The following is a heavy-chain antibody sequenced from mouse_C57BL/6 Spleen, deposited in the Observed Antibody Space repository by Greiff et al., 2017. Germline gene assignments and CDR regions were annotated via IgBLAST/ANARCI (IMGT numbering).Heavy chain of an antibody. V-gene: IGHV5-6*01. CDR1: GFTFSSSG. CDR3: ARHNLITTVVGGMDY. D-gene: IGHD1-1*01. Sequence: EVQLVESGGDLVKPGGSLKLSCAASGFTFSSSGMSWVRQTPDKRLEWVATISSGGSYTYYPDSVKGRFTISRDNAKNTLYLQMSSLKSEDTAMYYCARHNLITTVVGGMDYWGQGTSVTVSS. J-gene: IGHJ4*01. CDR2: ISSGGSYT.